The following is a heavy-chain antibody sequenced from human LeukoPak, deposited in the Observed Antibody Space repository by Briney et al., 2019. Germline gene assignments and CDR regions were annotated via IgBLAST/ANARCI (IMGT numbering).Heavy chain of an antibody. D-gene: IGHD1-1*01. CDR2: ISGSGGVK. J-gene: IGHJ5*02. Sequence: GGSLRLSCVASGFTFRTYDMNWVRQAPGKGLEWVSGISGSGGVKNYVDSTKGRFTISRDNSKNTLSLEMTRLGAEDTAIYYCAKDQPGAGFDLWGQGTLVTVAS. CDR3: AKDQPGAGFDL. CDR1: GFTFRTYD. V-gene: IGHV3-23*01.